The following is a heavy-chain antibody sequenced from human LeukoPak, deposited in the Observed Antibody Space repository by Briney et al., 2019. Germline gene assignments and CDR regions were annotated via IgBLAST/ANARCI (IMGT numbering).Heavy chain of an antibody. CDR1: GFTFGSFA. J-gene: IGHJ4*02. CDR3: GKTTAGYSSGQKPAWPVDY. Sequence: LGGALRLSCEASGFTFGSFAMYWVRQAPGKGLEWMAGIFGSGGSPHSADSVTRRFTISSDNSNNTVYLQINSLTAEHTAVYYCGKTTAGYSSGQKPAWPVDYWGQGTLVTVSS. CDR2: IFGSGGSP. V-gene: IGHV3-23*01. D-gene: IGHD5-18*01.